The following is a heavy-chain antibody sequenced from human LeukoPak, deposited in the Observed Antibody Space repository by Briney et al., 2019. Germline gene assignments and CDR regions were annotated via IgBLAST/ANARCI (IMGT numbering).Heavy chain of an antibody. CDR1: GGSFSSYY. CDR3: ARAAMITFGGVIVYFDY. J-gene: IGHJ4*02. D-gene: IGHD3-16*02. Sequence: SETLSLTCAVYGGSFSSYYWGWIRQPPGKGLEWIGSIYYSGSTYYNPSLKSRVTISVDTSKNQFSLKLSSVTAADTAVYYCARAAMITFGGVIVYFDYWGQGTLVTVSS. CDR2: IYYSGST. V-gene: IGHV4-39*07.